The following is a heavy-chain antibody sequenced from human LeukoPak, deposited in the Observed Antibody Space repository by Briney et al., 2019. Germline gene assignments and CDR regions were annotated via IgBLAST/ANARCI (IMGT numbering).Heavy chain of an antibody. D-gene: IGHD3-22*01. V-gene: IGHV3-48*01. CDR3: ARGRAYYYDSSGYYYSFFDY. J-gene: IGHJ4*02. CDR2: ISSSSSTI. Sequence: PGGSLRLSCAASGFTFSSYSMNWVRQAPGKGLEWVSYISSSSSTIYYADTVKGRFTISRDNAKNSLYLQMNSLRAEDTAVYYCARGRAYYYDSSGYYYSFFDYWGQGTLVTVSS. CDR1: GFTFSSYS.